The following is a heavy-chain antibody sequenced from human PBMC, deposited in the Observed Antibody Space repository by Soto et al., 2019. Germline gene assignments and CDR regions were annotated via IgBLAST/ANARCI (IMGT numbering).Heavy chain of an antibody. V-gene: IGHV4-59*01. D-gene: IGHD4-17*01. Sequence: TSETLSLTCTVSGGSISSYYWSWIRQPPGKGLEWIGYIYYSGSTNYNPSLKSRVTISVDTSKNQFSLKLSSVTAADTAVYYCARLYGDYDPDPENYYYYYYMDVWGKGTTVTVSS. CDR3: ARLYGDYDPDPENYYYYYYMDV. CDR1: GGSISSYY. CDR2: IYYSGST. J-gene: IGHJ6*03.